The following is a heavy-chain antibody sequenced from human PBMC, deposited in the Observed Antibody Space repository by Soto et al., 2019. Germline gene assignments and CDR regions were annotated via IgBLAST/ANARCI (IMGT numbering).Heavy chain of an antibody. V-gene: IGHV3-23*01. CDR3: GKDRRAGGNYGFYSDF. D-gene: IGHD1-7*01. CDR2: SSATGAGT. Sequence: EVQLLESGGGLVQPGGSLRLSCAASGFTFSSYGMTWVRQAPGKGLEWVSFSSATGAGTYYADSVKGRFTISRDNSTNTLYLQLTSLRVDDTAVYYCGKDRRAGGNYGFYSDFWGQGALVIVSS. J-gene: IGHJ4*02. CDR1: GFTFSSYG.